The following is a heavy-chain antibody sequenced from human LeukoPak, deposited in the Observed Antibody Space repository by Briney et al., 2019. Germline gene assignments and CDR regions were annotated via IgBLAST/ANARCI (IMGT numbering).Heavy chain of an antibody. Sequence: GASVKVSCKASGYTFTSYDINWVRQATGQGLEWMGWMNPNSGTTGYAQKFQGRVTMTRNTSISTAYMELSSLRSEDTAVYYCARGRYCSSTSCYKGWFDPWGQGTLVTVSS. V-gene: IGHV1-8*01. CDR3: ARGRYCSSTSCYKGWFDP. CDR1: GYTFTSYD. CDR2: MNPNSGTT. J-gene: IGHJ5*02. D-gene: IGHD2-2*02.